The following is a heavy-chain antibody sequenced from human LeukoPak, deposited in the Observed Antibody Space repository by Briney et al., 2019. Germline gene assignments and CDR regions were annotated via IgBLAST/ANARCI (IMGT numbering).Heavy chain of an antibody. J-gene: IGHJ4*02. D-gene: IGHD5-18*01. Sequence: GGSLRLSCAPSGLTLSSYAMSWVRQAPGRGLEWVSAISGSDGRTDYADSVRGRFAMSRDNAKNSLYLQMNSLRAEDTALYYCVRGYSYGYRFDYWGQGTLVTVSS. CDR1: GLTLSSYA. CDR3: VRGYSYGYRFDY. CDR2: ISGSDGRT. V-gene: IGHV3-23*01.